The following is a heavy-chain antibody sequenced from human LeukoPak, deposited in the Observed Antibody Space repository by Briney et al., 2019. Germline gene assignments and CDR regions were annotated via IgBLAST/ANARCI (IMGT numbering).Heavy chain of an antibody. J-gene: IGHJ3*02. CDR2: INHSGST. CDR1: GGSFSGYY. D-gene: IGHD4-17*01. Sequence: SETLSLTCAVYGGSFSGYYWSWIRQPPGKGLEWIGEINHSGSTNYNPSLKSRVTISVDTSKNQFSLKLSSVTAADTAVYSCARGLMHDYGDYEAFDIWGQGTMVTVSS. V-gene: IGHV4-34*01. CDR3: ARGLMHDYGDYEAFDI.